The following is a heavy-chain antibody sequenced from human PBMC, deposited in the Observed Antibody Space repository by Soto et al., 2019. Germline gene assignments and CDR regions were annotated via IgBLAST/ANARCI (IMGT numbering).Heavy chain of an antibody. Sequence: ASVKVSCKTSGYPFTDYFIHWVRQAPGQGLEWMGIISLYHHSTSYAQKFQGRLTVTADTSTTTVYMDLSSLTSEDSAVYWCARELYSCGGDCPYYMDYWGQGXLVTVHS. D-gene: IGHD2-21*02. CDR1: GYPFTDYF. J-gene: IGHJ4*02. V-gene: IGHV1-46*01. CDR3: ARELYSCGGDCPYYMDY. CDR2: ISLYHHST.